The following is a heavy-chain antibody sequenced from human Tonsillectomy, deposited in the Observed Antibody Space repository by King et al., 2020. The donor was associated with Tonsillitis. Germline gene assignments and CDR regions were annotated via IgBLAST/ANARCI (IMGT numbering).Heavy chain of an antibody. CDR1: GFSLSTSGVG. Sequence: TLKESGPTLVEPTQTLTLTCTFSGFSLSTSGVGVGWIRQPPGEALEWLALIYWDDDKRYSPSLRNRLTITKDTSNNQAVLTMTNVDPVDTATYYCAHRWSYDGHWNEGWFDPWGQGTLVTVSS. CDR3: AHRWSYDGHWNEGWFDP. V-gene: IGHV2-5*02. J-gene: IGHJ5*02. D-gene: IGHD1-1*01. CDR2: IYWDDDK.